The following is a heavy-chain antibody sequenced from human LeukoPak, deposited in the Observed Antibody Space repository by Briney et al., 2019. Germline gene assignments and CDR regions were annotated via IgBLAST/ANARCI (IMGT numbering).Heavy chain of an antibody. D-gene: IGHD5-24*01. CDR3: ASRKKGMATAGFDY. CDR1: GYIFTTYW. V-gene: IGHV5-51*01. J-gene: IGHJ4*02. Sequence: GESLKISCKGSGYIFTTYWIGWVRQMPGKGLEWMGIIYPGDSDTRSSPSFQGHVTISADSSSSTAYLQWSSLKTSDTAIYYCASRKKGMATAGFDYWGQGTLVTVSS. CDR2: IYPGDSDT.